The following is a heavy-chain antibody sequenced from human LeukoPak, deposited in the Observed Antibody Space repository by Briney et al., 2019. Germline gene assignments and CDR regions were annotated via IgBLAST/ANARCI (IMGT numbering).Heavy chain of an antibody. CDR3: AKGLGPLVRGVVPRTYYMDV. CDR1: GFTFSSYG. J-gene: IGHJ6*03. Sequence: GTSLRLSCVGSGFTFSSYGIHWVRQLPGKGPEWVAIISYDGSSEFYADSAKGRFKISRDNSKNTVNLQMNSLGVEDTAVYYCAKGLGPLVRGVVPRTYYMDVWGRGTTVTISS. D-gene: IGHD3-10*01. V-gene: IGHV3-30*18. CDR2: ISYDGSSE.